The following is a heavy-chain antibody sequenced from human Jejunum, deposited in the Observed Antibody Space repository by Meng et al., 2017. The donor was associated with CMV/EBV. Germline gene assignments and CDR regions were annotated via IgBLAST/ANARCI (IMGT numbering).Heavy chain of an antibody. Sequence: SPFTGYYMHWVRQAPGQGLEWMGWINPNSGGTNYAQKFQGRVTMTRDTSISTAYMELSRLRSDDTAVYYCARDLYGSIAAAGSLDYWGQGTLVTVSS. CDR1: SPFTGYY. CDR2: INPNSGGT. V-gene: IGHV1-2*02. D-gene: IGHD6-13*01. CDR3: ARDLYGSIAAAGSLDY. J-gene: IGHJ4*02.